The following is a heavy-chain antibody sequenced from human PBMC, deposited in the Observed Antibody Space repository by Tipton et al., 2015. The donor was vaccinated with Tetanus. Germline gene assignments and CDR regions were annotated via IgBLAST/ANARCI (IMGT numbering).Heavy chain of an antibody. CDR1: GFTFTNYP. Sequence: SLRLSCAAFGFTFTNYPMHWVRQAPGKGLEYVSSILGDGERAAYASSVKGRFTISRDNSKNTLYLQMNSLRAEDTAVYYCARKTFYYDSSGEEDAFDIWGQGTMVTVSS. J-gene: IGHJ3*02. CDR2: ILGDGERA. CDR3: ARKTFYYDSSGEEDAFDI. V-gene: IGHV3-64*01. D-gene: IGHD3-22*01.